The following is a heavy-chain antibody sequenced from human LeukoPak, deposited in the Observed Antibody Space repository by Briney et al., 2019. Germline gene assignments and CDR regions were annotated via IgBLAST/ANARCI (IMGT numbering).Heavy chain of an antibody. V-gene: IGHV3-30*18. D-gene: IGHD6-6*01. CDR2: ISYDGSNK. CDR1: GFTFSSYG. J-gene: IGHJ4*02. CDR3: AKDEISGFAARRPPIGY. Sequence: GRSLRLSRAASGFTFSSYGMHWVRQAPGKGLEWVAVISYDGSNKYYADSVKGRFTISRDNSKNTLYLQMNSLRAEDTAVYYCAKDEISGFAARRPPIGYWGQGTLVTVSS.